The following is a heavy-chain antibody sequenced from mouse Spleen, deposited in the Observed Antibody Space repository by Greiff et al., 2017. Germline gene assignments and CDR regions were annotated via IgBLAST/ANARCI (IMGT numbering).Heavy chain of an antibody. CDR3: ARWAITTATRYAMDY. CDR2: INPYNDGT. CDR1: GYTFTSYV. D-gene: IGHD1-2*01. Sequence: EVHLVESGAELVKPGASVKMSCKASGYTFTSYVMHWVKQKPGQGLEWIGYINPYNDGTKYNEKFKGKATLTSDKSSSTAYMELSSLTSEDSAVYYCARWAITTATRYAMDYWGQGTSVTVSS. V-gene: IGHV1-14*01. J-gene: IGHJ4*01.